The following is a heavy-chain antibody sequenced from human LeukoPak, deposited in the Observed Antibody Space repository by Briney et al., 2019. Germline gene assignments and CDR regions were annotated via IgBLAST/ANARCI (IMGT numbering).Heavy chain of an antibody. J-gene: IGHJ4*02. CDR1: GGSISSSYYY. Sequence: PSETLSLTCTVSGGSISSSYYYWGWIRQPPGKGLEWVSAISGSGGSTYYADSVKGRFTISRDNSKNTLYLQMNSLRAEDTAVYYCAKSSYYDSSGYYREYYFDHWGQGTLVTVSS. CDR3: AKSSYYDSSGYYREYYFDH. CDR2: ISGSGGST. V-gene: IGHV3-23*01. D-gene: IGHD3-22*01.